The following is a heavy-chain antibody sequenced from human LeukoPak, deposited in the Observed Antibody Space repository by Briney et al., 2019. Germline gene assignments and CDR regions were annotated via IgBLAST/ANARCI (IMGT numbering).Heavy chain of an antibody. D-gene: IGHD4-11*01. CDR3: AKDAERGFDFSNSLES. CDR2: IWNDGSDK. V-gene: IGHV3-33*06. J-gene: IGHJ4*02. CDR1: GITFSHYG. Sequence: PGRSLRLSCATSGITFSHYGMHWVRQAPGKGLEWVAVIWNDGSDKYYGDSVKGRFTISRDNSKNTVYLQMNSLRVEDTAVYYCAKDAERGFDFSNSLESWGQGTLVTVSS.